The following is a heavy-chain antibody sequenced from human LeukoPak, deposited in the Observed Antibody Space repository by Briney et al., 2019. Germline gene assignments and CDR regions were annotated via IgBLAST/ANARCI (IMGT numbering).Heavy chain of an antibody. CDR3: ARLYSGSYYYLTPLDAFDI. V-gene: IGHV1-8*01. CDR2: MNPNSGNT. CDR1: GYTFTSYD. D-gene: IGHD1-26*01. J-gene: IGHJ3*02. Sequence: ASVKVSCKASGYTFTSYDINWVRQATGQGLEWMGWMNPNSGNTGYAQKFQGRVTMTRNTSIGTAYMELSSLRSEDTAVYYCARLYSGSYYYLTPLDAFDIWGQGTMVTVSS.